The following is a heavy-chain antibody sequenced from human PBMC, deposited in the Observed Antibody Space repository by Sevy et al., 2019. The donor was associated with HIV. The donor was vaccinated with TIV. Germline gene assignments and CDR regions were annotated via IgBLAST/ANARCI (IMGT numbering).Heavy chain of an antibody. J-gene: IGHJ5*02. CDR1: GYSISSGYY. D-gene: IGHD2-15*01. Sequence: SQTLSLTCAVSGYSISSGYYWGWIRQPPGKGLEWIGSIFHSGSTYYNPSLKSRVTISVDTSKNQFSLKLSSVTAADTAVYYCARAVLDWFDPWGQGTLVTVSS. V-gene: IGHV4-38-2*01. CDR3: ARAVLDWFDP. CDR2: IFHSGST.